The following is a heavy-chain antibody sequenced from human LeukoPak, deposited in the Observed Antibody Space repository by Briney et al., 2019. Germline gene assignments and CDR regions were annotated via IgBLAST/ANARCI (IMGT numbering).Heavy chain of an antibody. Sequence: GGSLRLSCAASGFTFSSYAMHWVRQAPGKGLEWVAVVSYDGSNKYYADSVKGRFTISRDNSKNTLYLQMNSLRAEDTAVYYCARGSGRQQLVFDYWGQGTLVTVPS. J-gene: IGHJ4*02. D-gene: IGHD6-13*01. V-gene: IGHV3-30-3*01. CDR2: VSYDGSNK. CDR1: GFTFSSYA. CDR3: ARGSGRQQLVFDY.